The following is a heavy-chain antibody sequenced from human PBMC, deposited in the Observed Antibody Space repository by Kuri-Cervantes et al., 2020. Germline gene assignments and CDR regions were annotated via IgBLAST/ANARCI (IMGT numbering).Heavy chain of an antibody. CDR1: GFTFSSYG. Sequence: GESLKISCAASGFTFSSYGMHWVRQAPGKGLEWVAVIWYDGSNKYYADSVKGRFTISREDAKSSLYLQMNSLRAGDMAVYYCAGVGQQYYQLLFLCFDPWGQGTLVTVSS. D-gene: IGHD2-2*01. J-gene: IGHJ5*02. CDR3: AGVGQQYYQLLFLCFDP. CDR2: IWYDGSNK. V-gene: IGHV3-33*01.